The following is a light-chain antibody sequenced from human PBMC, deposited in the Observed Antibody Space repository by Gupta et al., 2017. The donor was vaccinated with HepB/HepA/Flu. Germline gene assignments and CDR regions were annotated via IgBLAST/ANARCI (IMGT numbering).Light chain of an antibody. V-gene: IGLV7-43*01. CDR1: TGTVTSGNY. CDR2: STN. CDR3: LLFYGNVWV. Sequence: QTVVTQEPSLTVSLGGTVTLTCASSTGTVTSGNYPNWFQQKPGQPPRALIFSTNNKHSWTPARFSGSLLGGKAALTLSGVQPEDEADYYCLLFYGNVWVFGGGTKLTVL. J-gene: IGLJ3*02.